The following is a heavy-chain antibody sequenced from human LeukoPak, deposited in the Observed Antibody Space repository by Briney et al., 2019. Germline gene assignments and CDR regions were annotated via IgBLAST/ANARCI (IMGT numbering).Heavy chain of an antibody. V-gene: IGHV1-2*02. CDR1: GYTFTDYF. J-gene: IGHJ4*02. CDR3: ASDHDYGDHSWVYYFDH. CDR2: INPNSGGT. Sequence: GASVKVSCKASGYTFTDYFIHWVRQAPGQGLEWMGWINPNSGGTNFAQKFHGRVTMTRDTSITTAYMELSRLRSDDTAVYYCASDHDYGDHSWVYYFDHWGQGTLVTVSS. D-gene: IGHD4-17*01.